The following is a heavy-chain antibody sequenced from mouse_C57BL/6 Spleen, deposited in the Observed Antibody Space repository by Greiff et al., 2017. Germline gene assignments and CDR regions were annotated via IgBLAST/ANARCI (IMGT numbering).Heavy chain of an antibody. CDR1: GFNIKDDY. V-gene: IGHV14-4*01. D-gene: IGHD3-3*01. J-gene: IGHJ2*01. CDR2: IDPENGDT. CDR3: TTFRDDY. Sequence: EVQLQQSGAELVRPGASVKLSCTASGFNIKDDYMHWVKQRPEQGLEWIGWIDPENGDTEYASKFQGKATITADTSSNTAYLQLSSLTSEDTAVYYCTTFRDDYWGQGTTLTVSS.